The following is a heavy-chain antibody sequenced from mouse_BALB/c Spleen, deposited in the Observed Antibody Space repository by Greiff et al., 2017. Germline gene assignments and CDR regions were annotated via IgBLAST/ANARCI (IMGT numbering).Heavy chain of an antibody. CDR3: ARWGLGPFDY. J-gene: IGHJ2*01. CDR2: INPGSGGT. V-gene: IGHV1-54*01. Sequence: VQLQQSGAELVRPGTSVKVSCKASGYAFTNYLIEWVKQRPGQGLEWIGVINPGSGGTNYNEKFKGKATLTADKSSSTAYMQLSSLTSDDSAVYFCARWGLGPFDYWGQGTTLTVSS. CDR1: GYAFTNYL. D-gene: IGHD4-1*01.